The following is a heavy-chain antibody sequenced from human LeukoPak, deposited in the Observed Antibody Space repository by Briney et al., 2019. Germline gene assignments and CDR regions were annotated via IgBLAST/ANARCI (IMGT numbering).Heavy chain of an antibody. D-gene: IGHD2-15*01. Sequence: GGSLRLSCAASGFTFSSYAMSWVRQAPGKGLEWVSASSGGSTYYADSVKGRFTISRDNSQNTLYLQMNSLRPEDTAVYYCARDGFRWSYFDYWGQGTLVTVSS. J-gene: IGHJ4*02. CDR3: ARDGFRWSYFDY. CDR1: GFTFSSYA. V-gene: IGHV3-23*01. CDR2: SSGGST.